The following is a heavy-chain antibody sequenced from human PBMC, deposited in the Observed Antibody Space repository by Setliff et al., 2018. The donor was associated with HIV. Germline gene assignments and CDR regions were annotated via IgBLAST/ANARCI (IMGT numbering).Heavy chain of an antibody. J-gene: IGHJ6*03. CDR2: VYMSGKT. D-gene: IGHD4-4*01. V-gene: IGHV4-4*07. Sequence: SETLSLTCTVSGVSIDKNYWSWVRRPPGKGLEWIGRVYMSGKTNYSPSLKSRVTMSADTSKNQVSLKLTSVTAADTAVYYCARADSRRGAGYQYMDVWGKGTTVTVSS. CDR1: GVSIDKNY. CDR3: ARADSRRGAGYQYMDV.